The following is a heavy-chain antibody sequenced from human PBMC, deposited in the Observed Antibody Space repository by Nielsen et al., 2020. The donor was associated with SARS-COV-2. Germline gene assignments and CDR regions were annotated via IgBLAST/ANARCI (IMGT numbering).Heavy chain of an antibody. V-gene: IGHV4-4*02. CDR1: GDSISSSNW. D-gene: IGHD6-19*01. CDR3: ATVGSGWYKYFDY. Sequence: SETLSLTCAVSGDSISSSNWWSWVSQAQGKGLGWFGEIYHSGNTNYNPSLRSRVTISLDKFKNQFSLNMSSVTAADTAVYYCATVGSGWYKYFDYWGQGTLVTVSS. CDR2: IYHSGNT. J-gene: IGHJ4*02.